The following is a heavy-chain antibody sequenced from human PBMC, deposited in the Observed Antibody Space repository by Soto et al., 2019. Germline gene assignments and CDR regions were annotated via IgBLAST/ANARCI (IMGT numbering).Heavy chain of an antibody. V-gene: IGHV4-34*01. CDR3: ARGSIVRMVDAIPSWWFDP. Sequence: SETLSLTCAVYGGSFSGYYWSWIRQPPGKGLEWIGEINHSGSTNYNPSLKSRVTISVDTSKNQFSLKLSSVTAADTAVYYCARGSIVRMVDAIPSWWFDPWGQGTLVTVAS. J-gene: IGHJ5*02. CDR2: INHSGST. D-gene: IGHD2-8*01. CDR1: GGSFSGYY.